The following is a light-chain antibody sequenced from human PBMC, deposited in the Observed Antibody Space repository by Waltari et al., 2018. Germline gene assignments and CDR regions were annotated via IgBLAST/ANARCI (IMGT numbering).Light chain of an antibody. V-gene: IGKV3-11*01. CDR1: QSVSSY. CDR3: QQRSNWPPGLT. Sequence: DIVLTQSPATLSLSPGERATLSCRASQSVSSYLAWYQQKPGQAPRLLIYAASNRATGIPARFRCSGSGTDFTLTISSREPEDVAVDYCQQRSNWPPGLTFGGGTKVEIK. CDR2: AAS. J-gene: IGKJ4*01.